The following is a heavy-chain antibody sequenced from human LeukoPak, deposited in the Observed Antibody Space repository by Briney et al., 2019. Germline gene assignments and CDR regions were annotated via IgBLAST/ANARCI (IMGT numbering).Heavy chain of an antibody. D-gene: IGHD3-22*01. CDR2: INPSGGST. V-gene: IGHV1-46*01. CDR1: GYTFTSYY. CDR3: ARGTPMIVGPPGWFDP. Sequence: GASVKVSCKASGYTFTSYYMHWVRQAPGQGLEWMGIINPSGGSTSYAQKFQGRVTMTRDMSTSTVYMELSSLRSEDTAVYYCARGTPMIVGPPGWFDPWGQGTLVTVSS. J-gene: IGHJ5*02.